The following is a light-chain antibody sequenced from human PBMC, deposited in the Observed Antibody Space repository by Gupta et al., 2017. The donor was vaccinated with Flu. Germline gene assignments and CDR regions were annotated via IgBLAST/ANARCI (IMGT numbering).Light chain of an antibody. Sequence: SALTHPASVSGPPGPSITISCSGTTRDVGAYNYVSWYQPHPGNAPKLILFEVSNRPSGVSNRFSGSKSGNAASLTISGLQAEDEADYHCSSYTTSKTLVFGGGTRLTVL. V-gene: IGLV2-14*01. CDR3: SSYTTSKTLV. CDR1: TRDVGAYNY. J-gene: IGLJ2*01. CDR2: EVS.